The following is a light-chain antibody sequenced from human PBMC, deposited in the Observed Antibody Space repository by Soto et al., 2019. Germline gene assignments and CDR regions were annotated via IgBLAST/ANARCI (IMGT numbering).Light chain of an antibody. Sequence: DIHLTHYPSFLSASLGYIVTITCRASQTISDWLAWYQQKPGNAPKLLIYDASTLESGVPSRFSGSGSGTEFTHTNNKLQLDDSETYFCKSHNSSPWSLGQGT. CDR3: KSHNSSPWS. CDR2: DAS. CDR1: QTISDW. V-gene: IGKV1-5*01. J-gene: IGKJ1*01.